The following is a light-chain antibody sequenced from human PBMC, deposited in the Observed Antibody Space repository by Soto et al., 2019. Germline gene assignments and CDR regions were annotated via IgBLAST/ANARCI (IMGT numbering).Light chain of an antibody. Sequence: QSALAQPPSVSGTPGQRVTVSCSGGRSNIGSNTVHWYQQLPGAAPKLLIYRDNQRPSGVPDRFAASKSGTSASLAISGLQSEDEGDYYCAAWDDSRNVLYV. J-gene: IGLJ1*01. V-gene: IGLV1-44*01. CDR2: RDN. CDR3: AAWDDSRNVLYV. CDR1: RSNIGSNT.